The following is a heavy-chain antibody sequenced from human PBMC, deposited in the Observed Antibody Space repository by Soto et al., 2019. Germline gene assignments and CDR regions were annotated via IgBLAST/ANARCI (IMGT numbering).Heavy chain of an antibody. Sequence: SVKVSCKASGGTFSSYAISWVRQAPGQGLEWRGGIIPIFGTANYAQKFQGRVTITADESTSTAYMELSSLRSEDTAVYYCATRGYSGYEMAIEYWGQGTMVTVSS. V-gene: IGHV1-69*13. CDR3: ATRGYSGYEMAIEY. CDR1: GGTFSSYA. CDR2: IIPIFGTA. D-gene: IGHD5-12*01. J-gene: IGHJ4*02.